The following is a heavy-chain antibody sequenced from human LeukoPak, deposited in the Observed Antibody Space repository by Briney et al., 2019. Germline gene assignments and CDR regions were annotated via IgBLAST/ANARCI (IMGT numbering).Heavy chain of an antibody. J-gene: IGHJ4*02. V-gene: IGHV3-23*01. CDR3: AKDSTVLLWFGELPTHYFDY. Sequence: PGGSLRLSCAASGFTFSSYAMSWVRQAPGKALEWVSAISGSGGSTYYADSVKGRFTISRDNSKNTLYLQMNSLRAEDTAVYYCAKDSTVLLWFGELPTHYFDYWGQGTLVTVSS. D-gene: IGHD3-10*01. CDR2: ISGSGGST. CDR1: GFTFSSYA.